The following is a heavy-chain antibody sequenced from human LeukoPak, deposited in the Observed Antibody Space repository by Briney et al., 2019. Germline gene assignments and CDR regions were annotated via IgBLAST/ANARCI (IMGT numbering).Heavy chain of an antibody. CDR3: ARDRGYYYDSSGRKRADY. J-gene: IGHJ4*02. D-gene: IGHD3-22*01. CDR1: GGSFSGYY. V-gene: IGHV4-34*01. Sequence: SETLSLTCAVYGGSFSGYYWSWIRQPPGKGLEWIGEINHSGSTNYNPSLKSRVTISVDTSKNQFSLKLSSVTAADTAAYYCARDRGYYYDSSGRKRADYWGQGTLVTVSS. CDR2: INHSGST.